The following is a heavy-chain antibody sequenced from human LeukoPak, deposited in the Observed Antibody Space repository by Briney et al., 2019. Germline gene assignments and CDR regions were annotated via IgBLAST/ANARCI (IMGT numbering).Heavy chain of an antibody. J-gene: IGHJ4*02. CDR2: IKQAGSEK. D-gene: IGHD3-22*01. CDR3: VRDFYYDSSGYYLGY. V-gene: IGHV3-7*01. CDR1: GFTFISYW. Sequence: GGSLRLSCAASGFTFISYWMSWVRQAPGKGLEWVANIKQAGSEKYYVDSVKGRFTISRDNAKNSLYLQMNSLRADDTAVYYCVRDFYYDSSGYYLGYWGQGRLVTVSS.